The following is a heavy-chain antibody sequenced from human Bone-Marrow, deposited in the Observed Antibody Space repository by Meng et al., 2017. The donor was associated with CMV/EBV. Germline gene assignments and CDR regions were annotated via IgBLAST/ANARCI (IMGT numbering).Heavy chain of an antibody. CDR2: IRYDGSNK. CDR3: ARDIVVVPDVITVPYYYYGMDD. D-gene: IGHD2-2*01. CDR1: GFTFSSYG. Sequence: GESLKISCAASGFTFSSYGMHWVRQAPGKGLEWVAFIRYDGSNKYYADSVKGRFTISRDNSKNTLDLQMNSLRAEDTAVYYCARDIVVVPDVITVPYYYYGMDDWGQGTTVTVSS. J-gene: IGHJ6*02. V-gene: IGHV3-30*02.